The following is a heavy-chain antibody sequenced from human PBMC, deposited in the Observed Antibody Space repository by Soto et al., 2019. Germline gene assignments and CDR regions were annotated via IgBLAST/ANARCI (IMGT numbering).Heavy chain of an antibody. D-gene: IGHD3-10*01. CDR1: GFTYGAYE. J-gene: IGHJ6*02. CDR3: ARELRTLDRGVTYSMDV. V-gene: IGHV3-48*03. Sequence: EVQLVESGGGLVQPGGSLRLSCAVSGFTYGAYEMNWVRQAPGKGLERVAYISSSGSIRYYADSVQGRFTISRDNANNSLYLQMNSLRGEDTAVYYCARELRTLDRGVTYSMDVWGQGTTVTVTS. CDR2: ISSSGSIR.